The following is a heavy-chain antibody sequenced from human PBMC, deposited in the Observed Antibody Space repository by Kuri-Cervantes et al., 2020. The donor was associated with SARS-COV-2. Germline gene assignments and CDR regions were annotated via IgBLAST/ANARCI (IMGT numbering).Heavy chain of an antibody. CDR3: TGGIFGILIRD. Sequence: SETLSLTCTVSGGSISGHYWSWIRQPPGKGLEWIGNIFYSGSTNYNPSLKSRVTMSVATSKNQFSLKLNSVTAADTAVYYCTGGIFGILIRDWGQGILVTVSS. D-gene: IGHD3-3*01. CDR2: IFYSGST. CDR1: GGSISGHY. J-gene: IGHJ4*01. V-gene: IGHV4-59*11.